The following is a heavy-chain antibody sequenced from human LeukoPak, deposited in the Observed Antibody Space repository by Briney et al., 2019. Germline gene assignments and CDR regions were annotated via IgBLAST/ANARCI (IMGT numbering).Heavy chain of an antibody. Sequence: GGSLRLFCAASGFTFSSYGMHWVGQAPGKGLEWVGVIWYDGSNKYYADSVKGRFTISRDNSKNTLYLQMNSLRAEDTAVYYCAVIHDAFDYWGQGTLVTVSS. V-gene: IGHV3-33*01. CDR3: AVIHDAFDY. CDR2: IWYDGSNK. D-gene: IGHD3-3*01. CDR1: GFTFSSYG. J-gene: IGHJ4*02.